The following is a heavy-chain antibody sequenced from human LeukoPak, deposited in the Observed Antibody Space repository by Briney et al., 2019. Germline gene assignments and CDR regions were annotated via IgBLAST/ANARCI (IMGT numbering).Heavy chain of an antibody. CDR3: ARGSKQWLTTPDDY. CDR1: GGTFSSYA. Sequence: GASVKVSCKASGGTFSSYAISWVRQAPGQGLEWMGRIIPILGIANYAQKFQGRVTITADKSTSTAYMELSSLRSEDTAVYYCARGSKQWLTTPDDYWGQGTLVTVSS. D-gene: IGHD6-19*01. CDR2: IIPILGIA. V-gene: IGHV1-69*04. J-gene: IGHJ4*02.